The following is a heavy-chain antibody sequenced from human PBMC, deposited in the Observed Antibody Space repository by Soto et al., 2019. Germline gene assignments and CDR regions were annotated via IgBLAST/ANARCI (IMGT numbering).Heavy chain of an antibody. Sequence: SQTLSLTCAVYGGSFSGYYWSWIRQPPGKGLEWIGEINHSGSTNYNPSLKSRVTISVDTSKNQFSLKLSSVTAADTAVYYCARESGQILNWFDPWGQGALVTVSS. V-gene: IGHV4-34*01. J-gene: IGHJ5*02. CDR3: ARESGQILNWFDP. D-gene: IGHD3-3*01. CDR1: GGSFSGYY. CDR2: INHSGST.